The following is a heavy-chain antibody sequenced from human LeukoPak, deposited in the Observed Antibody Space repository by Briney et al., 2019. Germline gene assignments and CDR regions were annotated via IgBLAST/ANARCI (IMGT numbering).Heavy chain of an antibody. V-gene: IGHV4-34*01. D-gene: IGHD5-18*01. Sequence: SETLSLTCAVYGGSFSGYYWSWIRQPPGKGLEWIGEINHSGSTNYNPSLKSRVTISVDTSKNQFSLKLSSVTAADTAVYYCARGNSSRGYSYGPSPYGMDVWGQGTTVTVSS. CDR1: GGSFSGYY. CDR3: ARGNSSRGYSYGPSPYGMDV. J-gene: IGHJ6*02. CDR2: INHSGST.